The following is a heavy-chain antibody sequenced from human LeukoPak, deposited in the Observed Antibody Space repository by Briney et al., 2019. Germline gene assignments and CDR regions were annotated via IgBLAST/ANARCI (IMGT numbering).Heavy chain of an antibody. CDR1: GGSISSYY. CDR2: IYYSGST. CDR3: ARGSCHWAGYYYYMDV. D-gene: IGHD3-16*01. J-gene: IGHJ6*03. V-gene: IGHV4-59*01. Sequence: SETLSLTCTVSGGSISSYYWSWIRQPPGKGLEWIGYIYYSGSTNYNPSLKSRVTISVDTSKNQFSVKLSSVTAADTAVYYCARGSCHWAGYYYYMDVWGKGTTVTVSS.